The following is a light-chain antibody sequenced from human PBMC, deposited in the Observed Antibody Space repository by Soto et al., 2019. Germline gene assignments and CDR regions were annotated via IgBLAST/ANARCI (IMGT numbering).Light chain of an antibody. V-gene: IGKV3D-15*02. J-gene: IGKJ1*01. Sequence: EIVMTQSPATLSVSPGERATLSCRASQSVSSNLAWYQQKPGQAPRLLIYDASNRPTDIPARFSGSGSGTDLTITISRLEPEDFEVYYCQQYLTSPKTFGQGTKVDIK. CDR3: QQYLTSPKT. CDR2: DAS. CDR1: QSVSSN.